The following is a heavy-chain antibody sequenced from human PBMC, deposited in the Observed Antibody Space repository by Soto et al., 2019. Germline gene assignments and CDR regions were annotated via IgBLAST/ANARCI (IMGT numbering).Heavy chain of an antibody. D-gene: IGHD6-13*01. J-gene: IGHJ5*02. CDR1: GVTFDDYA. Sequence: PGGSQRLSCTASGVTFDDYAMHWVRQAPGKGLEWVSGISWNSGSIGYADSVKGRFTISRDNAKNSLYLQMNSLRAEDTALYYCAKDKGIAARGGWFDPWGRGTLVTVSS. CDR3: AKDKGIAARGGWFDP. V-gene: IGHV3-9*01. CDR2: ISWNSGSI.